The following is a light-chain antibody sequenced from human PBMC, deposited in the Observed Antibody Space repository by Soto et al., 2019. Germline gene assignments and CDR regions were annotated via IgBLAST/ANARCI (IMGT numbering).Light chain of an antibody. J-gene: IGKJ5*01. CDR1: PSVSSSY. CDR3: QQYGSSLIT. CDR2: GAS. V-gene: IGKV3-20*01. Sequence: EIVLTQSPGTLSLSPGERATLSCRASPSVSSSYLAWYQQKPGQAPRLLIYGASSRATGIPDRFSCSGSGTDVTLTSSRLEPEEFAVYYGQQYGSSLITFGQGTRLESK.